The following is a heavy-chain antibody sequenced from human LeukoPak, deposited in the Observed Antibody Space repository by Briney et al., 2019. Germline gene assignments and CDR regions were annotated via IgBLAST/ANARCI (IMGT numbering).Heavy chain of an antibody. CDR1: GFTFSSYS. Sequence: PGGSLRLSCAASGFTFSSYSTNWVRQAPGKGLEWVSSISSSSSYIYYADSVKGRFTISRDNAKNSLYLQMNSLRAEDTAVYYCARDLWYYDSSGPLDDYWGQGTLVTVSS. D-gene: IGHD3-22*01. CDR2: ISSSSSYI. J-gene: IGHJ4*02. CDR3: ARDLWYYDSSGPLDDY. V-gene: IGHV3-21*01.